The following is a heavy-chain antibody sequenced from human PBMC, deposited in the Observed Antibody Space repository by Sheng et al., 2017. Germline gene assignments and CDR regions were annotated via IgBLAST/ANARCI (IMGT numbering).Heavy chain of an antibody. D-gene: IGHD4-17*01. CDR2: IYHTGST. Sequence: QVRLQESGPGLVKPSGTLSLTCAVSGGSISTSSWWSWVRQPPGKGLEWIGEIYHTGSTNYNPSLKSRVTISVDKSKNQFSLKLSSVTAADTAVYYCARSPYGDPNWFDPWGPGNPWVTVSS. J-gene: IGHJ5*02. V-gene: IGHV4-4*02. CDR3: ARSPYGDPNWFDP. CDR1: GGSISTSSW.